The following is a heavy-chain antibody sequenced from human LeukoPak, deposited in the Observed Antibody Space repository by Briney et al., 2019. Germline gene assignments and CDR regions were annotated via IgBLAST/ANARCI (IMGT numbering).Heavy chain of an antibody. D-gene: IGHD3-10*01. CDR3: AKDGIIAPTEVYYFDY. Sequence: GGSLRLSCAASGFTFSNYAMHWVRQAPGKGLEWLAYIRYDGSSKYYADSVKGRFTISRDNSKNTLYLQMNSLRAEDTAVYYCAKDGIIAPTEVYYFDYWGQGTLVTVSS. CDR2: IRYDGSSK. V-gene: IGHV3-30*02. J-gene: IGHJ4*02. CDR1: GFTFSNYA.